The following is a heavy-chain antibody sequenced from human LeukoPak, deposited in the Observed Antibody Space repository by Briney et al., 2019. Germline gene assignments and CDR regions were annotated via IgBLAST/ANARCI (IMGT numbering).Heavy chain of an antibody. CDR2: IYTSGST. V-gene: IGHV4-4*07. CDR1: GGSISSYY. D-gene: IGHD2-21*01. Sequence: SETLSLTCTVSGGSISSYYWSWIRQPAGKGLEWIGRIYTSGSTNYNPSLKSRVTISVDKSKNQFSLKLKSVTAADTAVYFCARGGFVVGALDYWGQGTLVAVSS. CDR3: ARGGFVVGALDY. J-gene: IGHJ4*02.